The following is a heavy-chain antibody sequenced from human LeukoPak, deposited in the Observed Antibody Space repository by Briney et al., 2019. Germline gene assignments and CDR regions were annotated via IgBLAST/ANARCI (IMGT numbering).Heavy chain of an antibody. D-gene: IGHD2-2*01. CDR2: MNPHSGNA. J-gene: IGHJ5*02. V-gene: IGHV1-8*01. CDR3: ARIPQRVPHNWFDP. CDR1: GYTFTSYD. Sequence: ASVKVSCKASGYTFTSYDINWVRQAAGQGLEWMGWMNPHSGNAGYAQKLQGRVTMTRDTSISTAYMELSSLRSDDTAVYYCARIPQRVPHNWFDPWGQGTLVTVSS.